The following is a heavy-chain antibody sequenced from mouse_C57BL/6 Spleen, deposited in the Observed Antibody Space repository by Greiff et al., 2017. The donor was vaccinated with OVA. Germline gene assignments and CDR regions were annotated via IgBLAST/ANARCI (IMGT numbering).Heavy chain of an antibody. CDR2: IDPSDSYT. V-gene: IGHV1-50*01. CDR3: ATPLLLRYPFAY. J-gene: IGHJ3*01. CDR1: GYTFTSYW. Sequence: QVQLQQPGAELVKPGASVKLSCKASGYTFTSYWMQWVKQRPGQGLEWIGEIDPSDSYTNYNQKFKGKATLTVDTSSSTAYMQLSSLTSEDSAVYYCATPLLLRYPFAYWGQGTLVTVSA. D-gene: IGHD1-1*01.